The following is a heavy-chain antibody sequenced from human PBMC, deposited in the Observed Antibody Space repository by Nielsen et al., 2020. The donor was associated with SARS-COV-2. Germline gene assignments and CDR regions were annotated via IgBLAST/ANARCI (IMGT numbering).Heavy chain of an antibody. CDR1: GFTFSSYG. D-gene: IGHD2-2*01. CDR3: ARDDIVVVPAAIWYYYGMDV. CDR2: ISYDGIIK. J-gene: IGHJ6*02. Sequence: GESLKISCAASGFTFSSYGMHWVRQAPGRGLEWVAVISYDGIIKYHADSVKGRFTISRDNSKNTLFLQMNSLRAEDTAVYYCARDDIVVVPAAIWYYYGMDVWGQGTTVTVSS. V-gene: IGHV3-30*03.